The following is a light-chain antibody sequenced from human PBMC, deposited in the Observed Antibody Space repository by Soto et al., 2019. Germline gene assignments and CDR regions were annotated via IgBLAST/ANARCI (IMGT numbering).Light chain of an antibody. Sequence: EIVLTQSPATLSLSPGERATLSCRASQSISNYLAWYQHKPGQAPRLLIYDASNRATGIPARFSGSWSGTDFTLTISSLEPEDFAVYYCQQRSNWPLTFGGGTKVDIK. CDR2: DAS. J-gene: IGKJ4*01. CDR1: QSISNY. CDR3: QQRSNWPLT. V-gene: IGKV3-11*01.